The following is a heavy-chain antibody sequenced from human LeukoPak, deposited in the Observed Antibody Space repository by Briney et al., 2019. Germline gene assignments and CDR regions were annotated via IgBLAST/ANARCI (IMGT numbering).Heavy chain of an antibody. D-gene: IGHD3-22*01. CDR2: IYSGGST. V-gene: IGHV3-66*01. Sequence: GGSLRLSCAASGFTVSSNYMSWVRQAPGKGLEWVSVIYSGGSTYYADSVKGRFTISRDNSKNTLYLQMNSLRAEDTAVYYCARAPTYYYDSSGSLIFDYWGQGTLVTVSS. J-gene: IGHJ4*02. CDR1: GFTVSSNY. CDR3: ARAPTYYYDSSGSLIFDY.